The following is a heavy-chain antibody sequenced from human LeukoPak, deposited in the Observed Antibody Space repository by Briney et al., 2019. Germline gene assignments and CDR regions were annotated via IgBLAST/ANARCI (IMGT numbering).Heavy chain of an antibody. CDR1: SGSMSSYY. D-gene: IGHD5-12*01. CDR2: IYYSGST. Sequence: PSETLSLTCTVSSGSMSSYYWSWIRQPPGKGLEWIGYIYYSGSTNYNPSLKSRVTISVDTSKNQFSLKLSSVTAADTAVYYCARAIVATDAFDIWGQGTMVTASS. V-gene: IGHV4-59*01. J-gene: IGHJ3*02. CDR3: ARAIVATDAFDI.